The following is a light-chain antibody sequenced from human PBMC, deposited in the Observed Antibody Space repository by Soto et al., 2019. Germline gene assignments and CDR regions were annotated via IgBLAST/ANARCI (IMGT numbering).Light chain of an antibody. CDR3: CSYTNSAYV. CDR2: DVS. V-gene: IGLV2-11*01. CDR1: SSDVGAYNY. Sequence: QSALTQPRSVSGSPGQSVTISCTGTSSDVGAYNYVSWYQQHPAKAPNLMIYDVSKRPSGVPDRFSGSKSGNTASLTISGLQAEDEGHYYCCSYTNSAYVFGTGTKVTVL. J-gene: IGLJ1*01.